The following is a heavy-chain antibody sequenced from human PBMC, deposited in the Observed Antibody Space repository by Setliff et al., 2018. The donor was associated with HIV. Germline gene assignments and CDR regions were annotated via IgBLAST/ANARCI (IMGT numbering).Heavy chain of an antibody. CDR2: INQDGGET. Sequence: PGGSLRLSCAASGFTFSGYWMSWVRQAPGKGLEWVANINQDGGETYYKDSVKGRFTISRDNSKNTLYLQMNSLRVEDTAVYYCARQAADYWGQGTLVTVSS. D-gene: IGHD6-25*01. J-gene: IGHJ4*02. CDR3: ARQAADY. CDR1: GFTFSGYW. V-gene: IGHV3-7*01.